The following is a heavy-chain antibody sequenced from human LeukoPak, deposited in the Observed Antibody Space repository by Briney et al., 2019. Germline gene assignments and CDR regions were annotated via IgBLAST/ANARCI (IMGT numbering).Heavy chain of an antibody. Sequence: GESLKISCQGSGYSFTSYWIGWVRQMPGKGLEWMGIIYPGDPDTRYSPSFQGQVTISADKSISTAYLQWSSLKASDTAMYYCARTTYDYGDYNNWFDPWGQGTLVTVSS. CDR3: ARTTYDYGDYNNWFDP. CDR1: GYSFTSYW. V-gene: IGHV5-51*01. J-gene: IGHJ5*02. CDR2: IYPGDPDT. D-gene: IGHD4-17*01.